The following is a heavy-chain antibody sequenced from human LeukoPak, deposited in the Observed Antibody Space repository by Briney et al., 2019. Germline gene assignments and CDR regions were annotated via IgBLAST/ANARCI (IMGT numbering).Heavy chain of an antibody. J-gene: IGHJ3*02. CDR3: ARDVRPNDAFDI. Sequence: PGGSLRLSCAAYGFSFSTYAMTWLRQAPGKGLEWVSYISSSSTYTNYADSVKGRFTISRDNAKNSLYLQMNSLRAEDTAVYYCARDVRPNDAFDIWGQGTMVTVSS. CDR2: ISSSSTYT. CDR1: GFSFSTYA. V-gene: IGHV3-11*05.